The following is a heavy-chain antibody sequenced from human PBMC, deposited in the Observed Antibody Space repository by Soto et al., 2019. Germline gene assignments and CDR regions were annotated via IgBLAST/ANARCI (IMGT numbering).Heavy chain of an antibody. CDR2: ISSNGGSA. CDR1: GFTFRNYA. D-gene: IGHD2-15*01. Sequence: EVKLLQSGGGAGQPGGSLRLPCAAAGFTFRNYAMNWVRQAPGKGLELVSSISSNGGSAYYADSVKGRFTISRDNSKNTLYLQQNSLRADDTAVYYCARGYCSAVGCYVHYYYGFDVWGQGTTVTVSS. V-gene: IGHV3-23*01. CDR3: ARGYCSAVGCYVHYYYGFDV. J-gene: IGHJ6*02.